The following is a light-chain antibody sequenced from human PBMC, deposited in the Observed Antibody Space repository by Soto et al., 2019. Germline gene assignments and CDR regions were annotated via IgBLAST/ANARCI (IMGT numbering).Light chain of an antibody. CDR2: EAS. CDR3: QQYDTYLT. CDR1: QSVSSGY. V-gene: IGKV3-20*01. J-gene: IGKJ3*01. Sequence: NVLTQSPGTLSLSPGERATLSCRASQSVSSGYLAWYQQKPGQAPRLLIYEASRRATGIPDRFSGSGSGTDFTLTISRLEPEDFVVYYCQQYDTYLTFGPGTKVDIK.